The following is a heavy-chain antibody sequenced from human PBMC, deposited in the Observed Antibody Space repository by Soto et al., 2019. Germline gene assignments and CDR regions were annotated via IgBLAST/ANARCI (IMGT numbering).Heavy chain of an antibody. CDR1: GGSISSSSYY. J-gene: IGHJ5*02. V-gene: IGHV4-39*02. CDR2: IYYSGST. Sequence: PSETLSLTCTVSGGSISSSSYYWGWIRQPPGKGLEWIGSIYYSGSTYYNPSLKSRVTISVDTSKNQFSLKLRSVTAADTAVYYCAREEAGTLTMFRGTIIRSGNWFDPWGQGTLVTVSS. D-gene: IGHD3-10*01. CDR3: AREEAGTLTMFRGTIIRSGNWFDP.